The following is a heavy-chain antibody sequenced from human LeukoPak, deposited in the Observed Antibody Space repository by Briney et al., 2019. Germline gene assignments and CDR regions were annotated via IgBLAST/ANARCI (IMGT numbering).Heavy chain of an antibody. CDR2: IYYSGST. D-gene: IGHD3-10*01. Sequence: SSETLSLTCTVSGGSISSSSYYWGWIRQPPGKGLEWIGSIYYSGSTYYNPSLKSRVTISVDTSKNQFSLKLSSVTAADTAVYYCARLMVRGVNYFDYWGQGTLVTVSS. CDR1: GGSISSSSYY. CDR3: ARLMVRGVNYFDY. V-gene: IGHV4-39*07. J-gene: IGHJ4*02.